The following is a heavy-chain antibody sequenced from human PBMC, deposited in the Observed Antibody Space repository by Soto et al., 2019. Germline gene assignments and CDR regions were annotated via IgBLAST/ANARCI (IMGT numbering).Heavy chain of an antibody. D-gene: IGHD6-19*01. CDR1: GGSISSYY. CDR3: ARGGWNLFDY. Sequence: SETLSLTCTVSGGSISSYYWSWIRQPPGKGLEWIGYFYYSGSTNYNPSLKSRVTISVDTSKNQFSLKLSSVTAADTAVYYCARGGWNLFDYWGQGTLVTVSS. J-gene: IGHJ4*02. CDR2: FYYSGST. V-gene: IGHV4-59*01.